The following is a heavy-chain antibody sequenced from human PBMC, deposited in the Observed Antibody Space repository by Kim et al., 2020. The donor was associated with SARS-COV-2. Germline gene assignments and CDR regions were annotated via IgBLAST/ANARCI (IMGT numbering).Heavy chain of an antibody. CDR2: IWYDGSNT. J-gene: IGHJ6*02. Sequence: GGSLRLSCAASGFTFSSYGMHWVRQAPGKGLEWVAVIWYDGSNTYYADSVKGRFTISRDNSKNTLYLQMNSLRAEDTAVYYCARDVRELRFLEWFLVSGMDVWGQGTTGTVSS. CDR3: ARDVRELRFLEWFLVSGMDV. CDR1: GFTFSSYG. D-gene: IGHD3-3*01. V-gene: IGHV3-33*01.